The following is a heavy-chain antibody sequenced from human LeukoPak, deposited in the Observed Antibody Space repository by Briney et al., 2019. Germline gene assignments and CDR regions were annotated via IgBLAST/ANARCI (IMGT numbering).Heavy chain of an antibody. D-gene: IGHD1-14*01. V-gene: IGHV3-9*01. Sequence: SLRLSCVAAGFTFSDYAMHWVRHVPGRGLEWGSGISWNGGSIAYADSVKGGFIIYRDNAKHSLHLEMSSLRAEDTALYYCAKDLGYRKYYFYYGMDVWGQGTTVTVSS. CDR3: AKDLGYRKYYFYYGMDV. CDR2: ISWNGGSI. CDR1: GFTFSDYA. J-gene: IGHJ6*02.